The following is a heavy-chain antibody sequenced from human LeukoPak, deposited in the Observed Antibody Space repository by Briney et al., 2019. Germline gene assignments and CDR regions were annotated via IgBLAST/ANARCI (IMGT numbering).Heavy chain of an antibody. J-gene: IGHJ4*02. Sequence: SETLSLTCSVSREFQTAYKWTWIRQSPGGGLEFIGYVYYSGSTVYNPSPKSRVTISVDTSKNQFSLKLSSVTAADTAVYYCARHEEMRGSGVAYFDYWGQGTLVTVSS. CDR3: ARHEEMRGSGVAYFDY. V-gene: IGHV4-59*08. D-gene: IGHD3-10*01. CDR2: VYYSGST. CDR1: REFQTAYK.